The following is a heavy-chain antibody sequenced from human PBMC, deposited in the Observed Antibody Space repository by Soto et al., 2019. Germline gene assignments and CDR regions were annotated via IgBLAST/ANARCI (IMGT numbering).Heavy chain of an antibody. J-gene: IGHJ4*02. V-gene: IGHV1-18*01. CDR3: ARIRFGEPVDY. D-gene: IGHD2-21*01. CDR1: GYTFSHYG. CDR2: FNPANHNT. Sequence: QVQLVQSGAEVKRHRTSVKVSCKVSGYTFSHYGVNWVRQAPGQRLEWVWWFNPANHNTNHEQKFQDRVSRTADTYKSTAYMKLRGIRSDDTAVYYCARIRFGEPVDYWGQGTLVTVS.